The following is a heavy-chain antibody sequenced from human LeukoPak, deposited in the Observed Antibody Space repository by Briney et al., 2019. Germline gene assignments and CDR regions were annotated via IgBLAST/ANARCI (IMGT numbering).Heavy chain of an antibody. D-gene: IGHD6-19*01. CDR1: GFTFSSYS. Sequence: GGSLRLSCAASGFTFSSYSMNWVRQAPGKGLEWVSSISSSSSYIYYADSVKGRFTISRDNAKNSLYLQMNSLRAEDTAVYYCASALGIAVAGNDYWGQGTLVTVSS. CDR3: ASALGIAVAGNDY. CDR2: ISSSSSYI. J-gene: IGHJ4*02. V-gene: IGHV3-21*01.